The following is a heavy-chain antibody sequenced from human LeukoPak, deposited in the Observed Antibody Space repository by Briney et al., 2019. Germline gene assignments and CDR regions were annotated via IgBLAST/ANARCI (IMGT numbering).Heavy chain of an antibody. V-gene: IGHV3-48*03. Sequence: PGGSLRLSCAASGFTFSSYEMNWVRQAPGKGLEWDSYISSSGRTIYYADSVKGRFTISRDNAKNSLYLQMNSLRAEDTAVYYCAELGITMIGGVWGKGTTVTISS. CDR3: AELGITMIGGV. D-gene: IGHD3-10*02. CDR2: ISSSGRTI. CDR1: GFTFSSYE. J-gene: IGHJ6*04.